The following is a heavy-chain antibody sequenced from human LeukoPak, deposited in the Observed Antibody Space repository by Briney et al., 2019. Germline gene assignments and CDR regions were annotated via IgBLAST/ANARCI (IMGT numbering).Heavy chain of an antibody. CDR3: TRVGIAAAGSGDY. D-gene: IGHD6-13*01. V-gene: IGHV3-49*03. CDR1: GFTFGDYA. J-gene: IGHJ4*02. CDR2: IRSKAYGGTT. Sequence: GGSLRLSCTASGFTFGDYAMSWFRQAPGKGLEWVGFIRSKAYGGTTEYAASVKGRFTISRDDSKSIAYPQMNSLKTEDTAVYYRTRVGIAAAGSGDYWGQGTLVTVSS.